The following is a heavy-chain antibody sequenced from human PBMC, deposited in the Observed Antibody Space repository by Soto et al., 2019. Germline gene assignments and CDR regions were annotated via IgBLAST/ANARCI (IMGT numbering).Heavy chain of an antibody. V-gene: IGHV3-15*07. J-gene: IGHJ6*02. CDR2: IKSKTDGGTT. Sequence: GGSLRLSCAASGFTFSNAWMNWVRQAPGKGLEWVGRIKSKTDGGTTDYAAPVKGRFTISRDDSENTLYLQMNSLKTEDTAVYYCTPRPYYYGSGSYYTRLGYYYYGMDVWGQGTTVTVSS. CDR3: TPRPYYYGSGSYYTRLGYYYYGMDV. CDR1: GFTFSNAW. D-gene: IGHD3-10*01.